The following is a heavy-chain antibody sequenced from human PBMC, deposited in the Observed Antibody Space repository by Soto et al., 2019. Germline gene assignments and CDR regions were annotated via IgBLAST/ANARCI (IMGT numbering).Heavy chain of an antibody. V-gene: IGHV1-18*01. D-gene: IGHD2-15*01. J-gene: IGHJ2*01. CDR2: IGPYNGNT. CDR1: GYTFNNYG. Sequence: QVQLVQSGAEVKKPGASVKVSCEASGYTFNNYGIIWVRQAPGQGLEWMGWIGPYNGNTDHAQNFQGRVTMTTDTSTNTAYTELRSLRSDDTALYYCARCYCSVGSCYTCWHFDLWGRGTLVTVSS. CDR3: ARCYCSVGSCYTCWHFDL.